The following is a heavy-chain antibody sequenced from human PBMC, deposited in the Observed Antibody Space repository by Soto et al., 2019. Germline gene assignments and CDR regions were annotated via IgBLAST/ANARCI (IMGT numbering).Heavy chain of an antibody. CDR1: GFTFSSYA. D-gene: IGHD3-22*01. CDR2: ISYDGSNK. V-gene: IGHV3-30-3*01. J-gene: IGHJ4*02. Sequence: PGGSLRLSCAASGFTFSSYAMHWVRQAPGKGLEWVAFISYDGSNKYYADSVKGRFTISRDNSKNTLYLQMNSLGAEDTAVYYCARVPEAAYYDSSGEPIDYWGQGTLVTVSS. CDR3: ARVPEAAYYDSSGEPIDY.